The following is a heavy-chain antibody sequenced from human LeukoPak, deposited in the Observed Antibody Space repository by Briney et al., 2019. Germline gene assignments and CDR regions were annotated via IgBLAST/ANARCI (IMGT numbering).Heavy chain of an antibody. D-gene: IGHD2-2*01. CDR2: ISGSGGST. J-gene: IGHJ4*02. CDR1: GFTFSIYA. Sequence: GGSLRLSCAASGFTFSIYAMSWVRQAPGKGLEWVSAISGSGGSTYYADSVKGRFTISRDNSKNTLYLQMNSLRAEDTAVYYCAKGVVVVPAAMLDYWGQGTLVTVSS. V-gene: IGHV3-23*01. CDR3: AKGVVVVPAAMLDY.